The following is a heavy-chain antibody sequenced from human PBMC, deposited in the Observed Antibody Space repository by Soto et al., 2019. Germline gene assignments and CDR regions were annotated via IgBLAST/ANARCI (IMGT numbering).Heavy chain of an antibody. D-gene: IGHD3-22*01. J-gene: IGHJ1*01. CDR3: ARGTPISSGYYRAPGCYFQH. V-gene: IGHV4-34*01. CDR1: GGSFSGYY. CDR2: INHSGST. Sequence: SETLSLTCAVYGGSFSGYYWSWIRQPPGNGLEWIGEINHSGSTNYNPSLKSRVTISVDTSKNQFSLKLSSVTAADTAVYYCARGTPISSGYYRAPGCYFQHWGQGTLVTVS.